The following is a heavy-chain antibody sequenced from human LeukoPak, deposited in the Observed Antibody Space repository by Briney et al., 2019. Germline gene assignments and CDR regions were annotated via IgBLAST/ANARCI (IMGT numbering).Heavy chain of an antibody. D-gene: IGHD4-17*01. CDR1: GYTFTNYG. J-gene: IGHJ4*02. V-gene: IGHV1-18*01. Sequence: ASVKVSCKASGYTFTNYGITWVRQAPGQGLEWMGWISPYNGNTNYPRKLQGRVNMTTDTSTSTAYMELRSLRSDDTALYYCATEGGWQPTDYGDHVYWGQGTLVTVSS. CDR3: ATEGGWQPTDYGDHVY. CDR2: ISPYNGNT.